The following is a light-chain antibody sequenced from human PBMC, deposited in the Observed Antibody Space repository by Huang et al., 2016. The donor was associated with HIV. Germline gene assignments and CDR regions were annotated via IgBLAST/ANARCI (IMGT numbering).Light chain of an antibody. CDR2: AAS. Sequence: ETVMTQSPVTLSVSPGDRASLSWRSSQIVSSHLAWYQQKPGQAPRLLIYAASTRATGVPARFSGSGAGTEFTLTISTLQSEDSAVYYCQQYNDFRSTFGPGTRVEIK. J-gene: IGKJ3*01. CDR1: QIVSSH. CDR3: QQYNDFRST. V-gene: IGKV3-15*01.